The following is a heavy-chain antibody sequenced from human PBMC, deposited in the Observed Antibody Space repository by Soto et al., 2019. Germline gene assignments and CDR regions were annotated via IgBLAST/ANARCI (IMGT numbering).Heavy chain of an antibody. J-gene: IGHJ6*02. V-gene: IGHV3-21*01. D-gene: IGHD2-2*01. CDR2: ISGSGNYI. CDR3: VRNKGGCSSTSCHSYGMDV. Sequence: GGSLRLSCAASRLTFNTYTMDWVRRSPGKGLEWVSSISGSGNYIYHADSVKGRFSISRDNAKNSLFLQMNSLRAEDTAVYYCVRNKGGCSSTSCHSYGMDVWGQGTTVTVYS. CDR1: RLTFNTYT.